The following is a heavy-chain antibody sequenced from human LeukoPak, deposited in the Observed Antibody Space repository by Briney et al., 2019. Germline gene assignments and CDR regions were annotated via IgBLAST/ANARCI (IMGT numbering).Heavy chain of an antibody. Sequence: GGSLRLSCAASGFTFSSYAMSWVRRAPGKGLDWVSAITGGGGSTYDADSVKGRFTISRDNSKNALFLEMNSLRAEDTAIYYCAKVGPTLYYYNGSGYRDFDSWGQGTLVTVSS. J-gene: IGHJ4*02. CDR3: AKVGPTLYYYNGSGYRDFDS. V-gene: IGHV3-23*01. CDR1: GFTFSSYA. D-gene: IGHD3-22*01. CDR2: ITGGGGST.